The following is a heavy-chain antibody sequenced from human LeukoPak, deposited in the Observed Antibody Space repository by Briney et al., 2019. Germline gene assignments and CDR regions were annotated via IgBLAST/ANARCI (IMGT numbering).Heavy chain of an antibody. CDR1: GGSFSGYY. CDR3: ARGPYNWKGRKQFDY. J-gene: IGHJ4*02. D-gene: IGHD1-20*01. V-gene: IGHV4-34*01. Sequence: PSETLSLTCAVYGGSFSGYYWSWIRQPPGKGLEWIGEINHSGSTNYNPSLKSRVTISVDTSKNQFPLKLSSVTAADTAVYYCARGPYNWKGRKQFDYWGQGTLVTVSS. CDR2: INHSGST.